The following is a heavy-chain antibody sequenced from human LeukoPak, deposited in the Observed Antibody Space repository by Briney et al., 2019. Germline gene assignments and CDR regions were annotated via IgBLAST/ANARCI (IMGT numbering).Heavy chain of an antibody. Sequence: PSETLSLTCTVSGGFISSYYWCWIRQPPGRGREWIGYMYYSGSTNYNRSLKSRVTISVGTSNDQFSPKQSSVTAADTAVYYCARYYYDSSGYYSLGYWGQGTLVTVSS. J-gene: IGHJ4*02. D-gene: IGHD3-22*01. CDR1: GGFISSYY. V-gene: IGHV4-59*13. CDR3: ARYYYDSSGYYSLGY. CDR2: MYYSGST.